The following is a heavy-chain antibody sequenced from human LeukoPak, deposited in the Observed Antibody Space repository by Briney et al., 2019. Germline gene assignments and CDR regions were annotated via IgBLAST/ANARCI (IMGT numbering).Heavy chain of an antibody. CDR3: ARDSSYSSSWGFSWFDP. Sequence: GGSLRLSCAASGFTVSSNYMSWVRQAPGKGLEWVSVIYSGGSTYYADSVKGRFTISRDNSKNTLYLQMNSLRAEDTAVYYCARDSSYSSSWGFSWFDPWGQGTLVTVSS. J-gene: IGHJ5*02. CDR1: GFTVSSNY. D-gene: IGHD6-13*01. V-gene: IGHV3-53*01. CDR2: IYSGGST.